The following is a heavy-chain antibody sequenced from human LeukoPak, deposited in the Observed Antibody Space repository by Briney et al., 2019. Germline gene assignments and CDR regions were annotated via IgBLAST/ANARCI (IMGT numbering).Heavy chain of an antibody. CDR3: ARHPYQLLWLSWFDP. D-gene: IGHD2-2*01. Sequence: SETLSLSCTVSGGSSSSSRYYWGWIRQPPGKGLEWIGSIYYSGSTYYNPSLKSRVTISVDTSKNQFSLKLSSVTATDTAVYYCARHPYQLLWLSWFDPCSQGTLVTVSS. CDR2: IYYSGST. CDR1: GGSSSSSRYY. V-gene: IGHV4-39*01. J-gene: IGHJ5*02.